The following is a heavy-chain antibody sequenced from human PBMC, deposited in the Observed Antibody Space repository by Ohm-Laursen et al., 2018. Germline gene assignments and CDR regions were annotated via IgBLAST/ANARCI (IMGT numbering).Heavy chain of an antibody. CDR3: AREGYSSSWYLGNWFDP. Sequence: GTLSLTCTISGGAISSYYWSWIRQPAGKGLEWIGRINISGTNYNPSLKSRVTMSVDTSKNQFSLKLSSVTAADTAVYYCAREGYSSSWYLGNWFDPWGQGTLVTVSS. D-gene: IGHD6-13*01. CDR2: INISGT. CDR1: GGAISSYY. V-gene: IGHV4-4*07. J-gene: IGHJ5*02.